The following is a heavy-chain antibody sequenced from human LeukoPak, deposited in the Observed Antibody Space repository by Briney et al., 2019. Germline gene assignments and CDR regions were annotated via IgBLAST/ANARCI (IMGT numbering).Heavy chain of an antibody. V-gene: IGHV3-48*01. Sequence: PGGSLRLSCAASGFTFSDAWMNWVRQAPGKGLEWVSYISSGGSTIYYADSVKGRFTISRDNAKNSLYLQMNSLRAEDTAVYYCARDDLGTSYFYHGMDVWGQGTTVTVSS. D-gene: IGHD3/OR15-3a*01. J-gene: IGHJ6*02. CDR2: ISSGGSTI. CDR3: ARDDLGTSYFYHGMDV. CDR1: GFTFSDAW.